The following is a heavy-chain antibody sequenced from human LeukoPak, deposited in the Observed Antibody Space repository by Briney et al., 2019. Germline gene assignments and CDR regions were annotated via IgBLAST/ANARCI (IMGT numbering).Heavy chain of an antibody. J-gene: IGHJ4*02. CDR1: GYTFTSYY. CDR2: INPSGGST. Sequence: GASVKVSCKASGYTFTSYYMHWVRQAPGQGLEWMGIINPSGGSTSYAQKFQGRVTMTTDTSTSTAYMELRSLRSDDTAVYYCARGQDSSGYYYATYYFDYWGQGTLVTVSS. V-gene: IGHV1-46*01. CDR3: ARGQDSSGYYYATYYFDY. D-gene: IGHD3-22*01.